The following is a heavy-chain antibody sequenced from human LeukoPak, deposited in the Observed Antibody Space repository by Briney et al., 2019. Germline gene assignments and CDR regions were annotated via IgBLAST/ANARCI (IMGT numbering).Heavy chain of an antibody. J-gene: IGHJ5*02. CDR3: ARGIRSYYYDSSGYYNWFDP. CDR2: IYTSGST. Sequence: SETLSLTCAVYGGSFSGYYWSWIRQPAGKRLEWIGRIYTSGSTNYSPSLKSRVTMSIDTSKNQFSLKLSSVTAADTAVYYCARGIRSYYYDSSGYYNWFDPWGQGTLVTVSS. D-gene: IGHD3-22*01. V-gene: IGHV4-59*10. CDR1: GGSFSGYY.